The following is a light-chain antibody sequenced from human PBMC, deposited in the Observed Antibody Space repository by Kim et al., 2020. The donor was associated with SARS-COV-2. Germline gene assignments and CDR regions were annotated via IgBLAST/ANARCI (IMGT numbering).Light chain of an antibody. CDR1: SSNIGAIYD. Sequence: RVTISCTGSSSNIGAIYDVHWYQQRPGTAPKVLIYGNRNRPSGVPDRFSGSKSGSSASLPITGLQAEDEADYYCQSYDSSLSGSVFGGGTQLTVL. CDR3: QSYDSSLSGSV. CDR2: GNR. V-gene: IGLV1-40*01. J-gene: IGLJ3*02.